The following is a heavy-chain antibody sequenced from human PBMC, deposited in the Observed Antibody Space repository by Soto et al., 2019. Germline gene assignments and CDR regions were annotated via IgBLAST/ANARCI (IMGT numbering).Heavy chain of an antibody. CDR1: GYSFTSYW. D-gene: IGHD1-1*01. V-gene: IGHV5-51*01. CDR2: IYPGDSDT. CDR3: ARGGQKNVYTSIGP. J-gene: IGHJ5*02. Sequence: GESLKISCKGSGYSFTSYWIGWVRQMPGKGLEWMGIIYPGDSDTRYSPSFQGQVTISASNTAYMELRSLTPDDTAVYYCARGGQKNVYTSIGPWGQGTLVTVSS.